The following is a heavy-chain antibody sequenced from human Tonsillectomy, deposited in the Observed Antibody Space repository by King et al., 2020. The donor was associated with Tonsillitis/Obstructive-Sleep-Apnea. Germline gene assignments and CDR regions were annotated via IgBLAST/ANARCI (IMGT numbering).Heavy chain of an antibody. CDR1: GFTFSYYA. J-gene: IGHJ3*02. CDR2: IWYDGTNK. V-gene: IGHV3-33*01. D-gene: IGHD5-24*01. Sequence: VQLVESGGGVVQPGRSLRLSCAASGFTFSYYAMHWVRQAPGKGLEWVAFIWYDGTNKYYADSVKGRFTISRDNSKNTLYLQMNSLRADDTAVYYCARKTGYNLGAFDIWGKGTMVTVSS. CDR3: ARKTGYNLGAFDI.